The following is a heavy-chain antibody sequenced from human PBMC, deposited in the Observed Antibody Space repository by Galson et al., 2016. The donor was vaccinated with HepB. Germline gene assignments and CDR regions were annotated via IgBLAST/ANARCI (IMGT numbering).Heavy chain of an antibody. D-gene: IGHD3-3*01. V-gene: IGHV1-18*04. CDR1: GYTFISHG. J-gene: IGHJ4*02. Sequence: SVKVSCKASGYTFISHGITWVRLAPGQGLEWMGWISPYTGDTKFAQKFHDRVSMTTDTSTSTAYLELRFLTSDDTAVYYCARANNYDSPLGLWGQGTLVTVSS. CDR2: ISPYTGDT. CDR3: ARANNYDSPLGL.